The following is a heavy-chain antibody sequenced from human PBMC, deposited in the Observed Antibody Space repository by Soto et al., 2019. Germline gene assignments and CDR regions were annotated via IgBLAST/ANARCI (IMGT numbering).Heavy chain of an antibody. CDR2: IYYSGST. D-gene: IGHD3-9*01. J-gene: IGHJ4*02. CDR3: ARHPWTLDYDILPPDY. V-gene: IGHV4-39*01. CDR1: GGSISSSSYY. Sequence: TVSGGSISSSSYYWGWIRQPPGKGLEWIGSIYYSGSTYYNPSLKSRVTISVDTSKNQFSLKLSSVTAADTAVYYCARHPWTLDYDILPPDYWGQGTLVTVSS.